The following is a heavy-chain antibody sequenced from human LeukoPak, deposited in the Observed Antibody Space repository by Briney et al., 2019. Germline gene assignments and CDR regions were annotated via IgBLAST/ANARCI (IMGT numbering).Heavy chain of an antibody. V-gene: IGHV3-30*18. Sequence: AGGSLRLSCAASGFTFSSYGMHWVRQAPGKGLEWVAVISYDGSNKYYADSVKGRFTISRDNSKNTLYLQMNSLRAEDTAVYYCAKDYDDYGDYAYFQHWGQGTLVTVSS. CDR1: GFTFSSYG. CDR2: ISYDGSNK. CDR3: AKDYDDYGDYAYFQH. J-gene: IGHJ1*01. D-gene: IGHD4-17*01.